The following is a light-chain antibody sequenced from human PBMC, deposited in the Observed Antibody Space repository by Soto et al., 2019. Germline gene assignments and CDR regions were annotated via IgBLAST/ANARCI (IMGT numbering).Light chain of an antibody. CDR2: GAS. CDR3: QQYNNWPYT. V-gene: IGKV3-20*01. Sequence: EIVLTQSPGTLSLSPGEKATLSCRASQSVSNNYLAWYQQKPGQAPRRLIYGASSRATGIPDRFSGSGSGTDFTLTISRLEPEDFAIYYCQQYNNWPYTFGQGTKLEIK. J-gene: IGKJ2*01. CDR1: QSVSNNY.